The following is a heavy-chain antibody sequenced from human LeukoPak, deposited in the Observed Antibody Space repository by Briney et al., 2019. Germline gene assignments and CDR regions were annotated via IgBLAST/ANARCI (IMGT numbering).Heavy chain of an antibody. V-gene: IGHV4-39*01. CDR3: ARDYGDYAYYFDY. CDR1: GGSISSGSYY. Sequence: SETLSLTCTVSGGSISSGSYYWGWIRQPPGKGLEWIGSIYYSGSTYYNPSLKSRVTISVDTSKNQFSLKLSSVTAADTAVYCCARDYGDYAYYFDYWGQGTLVTVSS. CDR2: IYYSGST. J-gene: IGHJ4*02. D-gene: IGHD4-17*01.